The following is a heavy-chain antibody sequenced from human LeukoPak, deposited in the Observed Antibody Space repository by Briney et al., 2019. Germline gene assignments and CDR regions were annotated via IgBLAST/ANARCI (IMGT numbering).Heavy chain of an antibody. CDR3: ARRKPLDY. J-gene: IGHJ4*02. V-gene: IGHV1-2*02. Sequence: GASVKVSCKASGYTFTGYYMHWVRQAPGQGLEWMGWINPNSGDTHYAQKFQGRVTMNRDTSISTAYMGRSRLRSDDTAVYYCARRKPLDYLVQGTLVTVCS. CDR2: INPNSGDT. CDR1: GYTFTGYY.